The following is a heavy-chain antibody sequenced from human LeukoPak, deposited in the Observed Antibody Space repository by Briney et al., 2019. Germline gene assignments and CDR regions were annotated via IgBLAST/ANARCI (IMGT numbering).Heavy chain of an antibody. CDR3: AKDPDSTFYNYGMDV. Sequence: PGGALRLSCAGSGFSFSHFAMSWVRQAPGRGLEGVSGISASGGRAYYEDAVKGRFTIYRDKFKNTLFLQMNSLRLDDTSVYYCAKDPDSTFYNYGMDVWGQGTTVTVSS. CDR1: GFSFSHFA. J-gene: IGHJ6*02. D-gene: IGHD2/OR15-2a*01. CDR2: ISASGGRA. V-gene: IGHV3-23*01.